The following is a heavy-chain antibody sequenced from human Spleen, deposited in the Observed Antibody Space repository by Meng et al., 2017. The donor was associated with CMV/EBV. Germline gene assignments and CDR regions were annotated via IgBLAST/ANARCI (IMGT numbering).Heavy chain of an antibody. CDR3: ARTPTRRHYYDSSGYVFDF. CDR2: IYSGGST. CDR1: GFTINGNH. D-gene: IGHD3-22*01. V-gene: IGHV3-53*01. Sequence: GESLKISCADSGFTINGNHMSWVRQAPGKGLEWVSVIYSGGSTNDADSVKGRFTVSRDNSNNTVYLQMNSLRAEDTAVYYCARTPTRRHYYDSSGYVFDFWGQGTTVTVSS. J-gene: IGHJ3*01.